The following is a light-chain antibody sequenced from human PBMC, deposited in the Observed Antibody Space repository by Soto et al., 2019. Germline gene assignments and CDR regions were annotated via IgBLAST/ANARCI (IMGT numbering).Light chain of an antibody. CDR2: GAS. Sequence: AIRLTQSPSSFSASTGDRVTITCRASQGILNYLAWYQQKPGKAPKLLIYGASTLQSGVPSRFSGSGSGTEFTLTISRLQSEDFATYYCQHFYNYPRTFGPGTKVDVK. CDR3: QHFYNYPRT. J-gene: IGKJ3*01. CDR1: QGILNY. V-gene: IGKV1-8*01.